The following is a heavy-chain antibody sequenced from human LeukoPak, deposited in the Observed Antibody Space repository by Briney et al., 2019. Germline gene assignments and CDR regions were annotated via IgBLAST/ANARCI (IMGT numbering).Heavy chain of an antibody. CDR1: GYTFTTYH. CDR2: MNPDSGNT. J-gene: IGHJ4*02. Sequence: ASVKVSCKASGYTFTTYHINWVRQAPGQGLEWMGWMNPDSGNTGYAQKFQGRVTITRGTSISTAYRELSSLRSEDTAVYYCARGGYSYGLRIHFDYWGQGTLVTVSS. V-gene: IGHV1-8*01. CDR3: ARGGYSYGLRIHFDY. D-gene: IGHD5-18*01.